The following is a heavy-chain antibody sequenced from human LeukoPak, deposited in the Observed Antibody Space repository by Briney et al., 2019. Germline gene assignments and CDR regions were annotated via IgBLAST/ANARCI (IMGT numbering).Heavy chain of an antibody. Sequence: SVKVSCTASGGTFSSYAISWVRQAPGRGLEWMGGIIPIFGTANYAQKFQGRVTITADESTSTAYMELSSLRSEDTAVYYCARAEKDQVRFLEWLRRPNYYYGMDVWGQGTTVTVSS. V-gene: IGHV1-69*13. CDR1: GGTFSSYA. CDR3: ARAEKDQVRFLEWLRRPNYYYGMDV. J-gene: IGHJ6*02. D-gene: IGHD3-3*01. CDR2: IIPIFGTA.